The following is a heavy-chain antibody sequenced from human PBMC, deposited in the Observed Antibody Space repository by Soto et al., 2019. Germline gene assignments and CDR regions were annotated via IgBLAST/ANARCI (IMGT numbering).Heavy chain of an antibody. CDR3: ARSEYYDILTGQPYYFDY. V-gene: IGHV4-59*08. CDR1: GGSISSYY. D-gene: IGHD3-9*01. CDR2: IYYSGST. J-gene: IGHJ4*02. Sequence: QVQLQESGPGLVKPSETLSLTCTVSGGSISSYYWSWIRQPPGKGLEWIGYIYYSGSTNYNPSLKRRVTIAVATSKNQFSLTLSSVTAADTAVYYCARSEYYDILTGQPYYFDYWGQGTLVTVSS.